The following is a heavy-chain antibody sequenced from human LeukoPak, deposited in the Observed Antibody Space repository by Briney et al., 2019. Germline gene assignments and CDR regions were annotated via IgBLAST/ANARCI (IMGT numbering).Heavy chain of an antibody. CDR1: GASFSGYY. V-gene: IGHV4-4*07. D-gene: IGHD3-22*01. CDR3: ARDHYYDSTGFCYAESDAFDF. J-gene: IGHJ3*01. Sequence: SETLSLTCTVYGASFSGYYWSWIRQPAGKGLEWIGRFYTSGSTNYNPSLKSRVAISVDKSNNQFSLKLSSVTAADTAIYYCARDHYYDSTGFCYAESDAFDFWGQGTMVTVSS. CDR2: FYTSGST.